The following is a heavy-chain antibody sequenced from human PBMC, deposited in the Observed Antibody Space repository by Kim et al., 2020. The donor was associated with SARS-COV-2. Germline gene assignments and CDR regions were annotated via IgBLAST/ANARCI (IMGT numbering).Heavy chain of an antibody. CDR2: ISGSGSTL. V-gene: IGHV3-48*02. CDR1: GFTFTKYG. J-gene: IGHJ3*01. CDR3: AKVVGYISYDMWAIDASDV. D-gene: IGHD5-12*01. Sequence: GGSLRLSCAASGFTFTKYGMNWVRQPPGKGLEWVSYISGSGSTLYYAESVQGRFTISRDNAENSLYLHMNSLRDDDTAIYYCAKVVGYISYDMWAIDASDVWGQGTMVTVSS.